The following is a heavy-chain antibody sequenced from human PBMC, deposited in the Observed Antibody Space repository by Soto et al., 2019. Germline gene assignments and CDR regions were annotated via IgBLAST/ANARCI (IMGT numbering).Heavy chain of an antibody. J-gene: IGHJ6*02. CDR2: ISSSSSYI. D-gene: IGHD4-17*01. V-gene: IGHV3-21*01. CDR3: ARDRGAYGDRNYNYGMDV. CDR1: GFTFSSYS. Sequence: GGSLRLSCAASGFTFSSYSMNWVRQAPGKRLEWVSSISSSSSYIYYADSVKGRFTISRDNAKNSLYLQMNSLRAEDTAVYYCARDRGAYGDRNYNYGMDVWGQGTTVTVSS.